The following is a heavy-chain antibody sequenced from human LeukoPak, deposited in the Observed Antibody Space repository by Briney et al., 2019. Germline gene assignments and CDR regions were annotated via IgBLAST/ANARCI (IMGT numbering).Heavy chain of an antibody. D-gene: IGHD1-26*01. CDR1: GGTFSSYA. Sequence: ASVKVSCKASGGTFSSYAISWVRQAPGQGLEWMGWISAYNGNTNYAQKLQGRVTMTTDTSTSTAYMELRSLRSDDTAVYYCAREIKGYGSLFDYWGQGTLVTVSS. J-gene: IGHJ4*02. CDR2: ISAYNGNT. V-gene: IGHV1-18*01. CDR3: AREIKGYGSLFDY.